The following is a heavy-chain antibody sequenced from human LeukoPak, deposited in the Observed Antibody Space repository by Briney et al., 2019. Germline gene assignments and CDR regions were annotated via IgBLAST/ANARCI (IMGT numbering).Heavy chain of an antibody. J-gene: IGHJ4*02. D-gene: IGHD2-2*01. V-gene: IGHV1-69*01. CDR1: GGTFSSYA. CDR2: IIPIFGTA. CDR3: ARSGDIVVVPAAKYYFDY. Sequence: SVKVSCKASGGTFSSYAISWVRQAPGQGLEWMGGIIPIFGTANYAQKFQGRVTITADESTSTAYMELSCLRSEDTAVYYCARSGDIVVVPAAKYYFDYWGQGTLVTVSS.